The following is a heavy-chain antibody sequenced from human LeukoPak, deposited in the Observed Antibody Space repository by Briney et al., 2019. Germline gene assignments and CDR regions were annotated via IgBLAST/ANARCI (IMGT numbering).Heavy chain of an antibody. CDR3: AKDPIFSGSYGVFDY. CDR2: IIDSGNSI. J-gene: IGHJ4*02. V-gene: IGHV3-23*01. CDR1: GFTLSSYP. D-gene: IGHD1-26*01. Sequence: GGSLRLSCAAFGFTLSSYPMNWVRQAPGKGLEWVSTIIDSGNSIYYADSAEGRFTISRDNSKNTLYLQMNSLRAGDTAVYYCAKDPIFSGSYGVFDYWGLGTLVTVSS.